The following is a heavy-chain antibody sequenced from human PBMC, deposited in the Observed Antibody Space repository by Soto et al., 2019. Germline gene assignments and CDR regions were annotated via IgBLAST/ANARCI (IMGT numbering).Heavy chain of an antibody. J-gene: IGHJ4*02. CDR1: GDTFNFYS. CDR2: VNPIVSMS. V-gene: IGHV1-69*02. Sequence: QVQLVQSGAEVKRPGSSVKVSCKASGDTFNFYSINWVRQAPGLGLEWMGRVNPIVSMSNYAQKFQGRVTMTADKSTSTHYMELSSLRSEETAIYNCASSYGSGYRAVDYWGQGALATVSS. D-gene: IGHD3-10*01. CDR3: ASSYGSGYRAVDY.